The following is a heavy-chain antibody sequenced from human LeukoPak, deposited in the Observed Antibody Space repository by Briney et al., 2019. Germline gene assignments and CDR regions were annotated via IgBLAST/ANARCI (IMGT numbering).Heavy chain of an antibody. D-gene: IGHD7-27*01. J-gene: IGHJ2*01. CDR3: AREAGTGERWYFDL. V-gene: IGHV3-23*01. CDR1: GFTFSSCA. CDR2: ITGSGGST. Sequence: GGSLRLSCAASGFTFSSCAMNWVRQAPGKGLEWVSAITGSGGSTYYADSVKGRFTISRDNSKNTLYLQMNSLRAEDTAVYYCAREAGTGERWYFDLWGRGTLVTVSS.